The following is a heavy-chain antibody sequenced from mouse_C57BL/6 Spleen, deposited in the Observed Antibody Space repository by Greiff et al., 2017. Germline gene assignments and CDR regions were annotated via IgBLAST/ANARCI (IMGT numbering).Heavy chain of an antibody. CDR2: IYPGRGST. CDR3: ARWGDYDGFFDD. Sequence: QVQLQQPGAEPVKPGASVKMSCKASGYTFTSYWITWVKLRPGQGLEWIGDIYPGRGSTNYNEKFKGKATLTVDTSSSTAYMQLSSLTSEDSAVYYCARWGDYDGFFDDWGKGTTLTVSS. CDR1: GYTFTSYW. V-gene: IGHV1-55*01. D-gene: IGHD2-4*01. J-gene: IGHJ2*01.